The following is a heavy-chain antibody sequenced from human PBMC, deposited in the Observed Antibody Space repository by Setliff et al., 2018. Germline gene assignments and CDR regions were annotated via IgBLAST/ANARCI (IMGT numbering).Heavy chain of an antibody. D-gene: IGHD3-10*01. CDR3: AKDKDVRVDYFDY. V-gene: IGHV3-23*01. CDR2: INVGGTNT. J-gene: IGHJ4*02. CDR1: GFTFSSFA. Sequence: GGSLRLSCAASGFTFSSFAMSWVRQAPGKRLEWVSIINVGGTNTYYRDSVKGRFTISRGNSKSTLYLQMNSLRAEDTAIYYCAKDKDVRVDYFDYWGPGTLVTVSS.